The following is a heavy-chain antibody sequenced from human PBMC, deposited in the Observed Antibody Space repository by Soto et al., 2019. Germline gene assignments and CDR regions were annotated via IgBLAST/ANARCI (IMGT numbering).Heavy chain of an antibody. V-gene: IGHV4-4*07. CDR3: ARESVGERPLDY. Sequence: SAPLSLTCTVSGASISSYYWSWIRQPAGKGLEWIGRINPSGSTNYNPSLKSRVTMSVDTSKNQFSLKLTSVTAADTAVYYCARESVGERPLDYWGQGTLVTVSS. CDR1: GASISSYY. D-gene: IGHD3-16*01. CDR2: INPSGST. J-gene: IGHJ4*02.